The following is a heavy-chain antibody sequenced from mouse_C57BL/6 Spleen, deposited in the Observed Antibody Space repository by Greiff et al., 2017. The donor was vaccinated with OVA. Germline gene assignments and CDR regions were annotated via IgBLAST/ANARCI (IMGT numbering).Heavy chain of an antibody. J-gene: IGHJ4*01. V-gene: IGHV5-16*01. D-gene: IGHD1-1*01. Sequence: VQLKESEGGLVQPGSSMKLSCTASGFTFSDYYMAWVRQVPEKGLEWVANINYDGSSTYYLDSLKSRLIISRDNAKNILYLQMSSLKSEDTATYYCARGDYYGDYYAMDYWGQGTSVTVSS. CDR2: INYDGSST. CDR3: ARGDYYGDYYAMDY. CDR1: GFTFSDYY.